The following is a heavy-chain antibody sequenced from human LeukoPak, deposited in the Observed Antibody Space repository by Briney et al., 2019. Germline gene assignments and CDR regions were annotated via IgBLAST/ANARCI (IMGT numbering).Heavy chain of an antibody. CDR1: GFTFSRNW. CDR3: TREYNTASLD. D-gene: IGHD5-18*01. Sequence: PGGSLRLSCVASGFTFSRNWLHWVRQVPGKGLVWVSRINTDGSTTNYADSVKGRFTISRDNTKNTLYLQMNSLRAEDSAVYFCTREYNTASLDWGQGTRITVAS. V-gene: IGHV3-74*01. CDR2: INTDGSTT. J-gene: IGHJ4*02.